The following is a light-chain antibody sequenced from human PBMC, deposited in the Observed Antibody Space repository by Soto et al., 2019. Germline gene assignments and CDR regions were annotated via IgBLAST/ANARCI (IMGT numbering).Light chain of an antibody. CDR1: QGIRND. CDR3: LKDYNYPYT. Sequence: AIQMTQSPSSLSASVGDRVTITCRASQGIRNDLGWYQQKPGKAPKLLIYAASSLQSGVPSRFSGSGSGTDFPLTISSLQPEDFATYYCLKDYNYPYTFGQGTKLEIK. CDR2: AAS. V-gene: IGKV1-6*01. J-gene: IGKJ2*01.